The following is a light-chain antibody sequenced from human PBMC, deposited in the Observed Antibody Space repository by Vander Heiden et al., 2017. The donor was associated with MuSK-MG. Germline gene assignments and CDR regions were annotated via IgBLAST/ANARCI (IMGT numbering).Light chain of an antibody. CDR1: QRISTF. Sequence: DLQMTQSPSSLSASVGDSVTITCRASQRISTFLNWYQHKPGRAPKLRIYAASSFQSGVPLRCSGSGSGTDFTLTSSSLQPEDFATDDGQQSYRTPYTCGQGTKLDIK. V-gene: IGKV1-39*01. CDR3: QQSYRTPYT. J-gene: IGKJ2*01. CDR2: AAS.